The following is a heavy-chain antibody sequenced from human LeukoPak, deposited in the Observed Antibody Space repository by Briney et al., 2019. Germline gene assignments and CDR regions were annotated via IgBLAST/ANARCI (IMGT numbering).Heavy chain of an antibody. D-gene: IGHD6-19*01. V-gene: IGHV4-59*08. CDR1: GGSISSYY. CDR2: IYYSGST. J-gene: IGHJ5*02. Sequence: SETLSLTCTVSGGSISSYYWSWIRQPPGKGLEWIGYIYYSGSTYYNPSLKSRATISVDTSKNQFSLKLSSVTAADTAVYYCARTYSSGWYGGNWFDPWGQGTLVTVSS. CDR3: ARTYSSGWYGGNWFDP.